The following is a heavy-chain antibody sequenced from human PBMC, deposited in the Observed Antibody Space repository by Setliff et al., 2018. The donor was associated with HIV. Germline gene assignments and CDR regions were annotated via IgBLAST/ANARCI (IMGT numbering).Heavy chain of an antibody. CDR1: GYTFTNYG. CDR2: ISAYNGNT. Sequence: ASVMVSCKASGYTFTNYGFSWVRQAPGQGLEWMGWISAYNGNTNYAQKFQDRVTMTTDTSTTTAYMELRSLRSDDTAVYYCARDLLSGLLGWPSAHGYWGQGTLVTVSS. J-gene: IGHJ4*02. CDR3: ARDLLSGLLGWPSAHGY. V-gene: IGHV1-18*01. D-gene: IGHD3-10*01.